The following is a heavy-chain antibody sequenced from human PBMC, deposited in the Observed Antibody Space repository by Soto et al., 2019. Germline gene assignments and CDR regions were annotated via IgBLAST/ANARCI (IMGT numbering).Heavy chain of an antibody. D-gene: IGHD2-21*02. CDR2: ISAYNGNT. J-gene: IGHJ5*02. Sequence: ASVKVSCKASGYTFTSYGISWVRQAPGQGLEWMGWISAYNGNTNYAQKLQGRVTMTTDTSTSTAYMELRSLRSDDTAVYYCASSCGGDCYNNWFEPWGQGTLVTVSS. V-gene: IGHV1-18*04. CDR3: ASSCGGDCYNNWFEP. CDR1: GYTFTSYG.